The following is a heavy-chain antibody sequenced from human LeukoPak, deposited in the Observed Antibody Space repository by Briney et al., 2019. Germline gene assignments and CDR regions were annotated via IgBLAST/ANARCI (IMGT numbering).Heavy chain of an antibody. J-gene: IGHJ6*03. D-gene: IGHD5-18*01. CDR2: IYPGDSDT. CDR1: GSSFTSYW. CDR3: PRLKYSYGYWSYYYMDV. V-gene: IGHV5-51*01. Sequence: GASLKISCKGSGSSFTSYWIGWVRQMPGKGLEWMGIIYPGDSDTRYSPSFQGQVTISADKSISTTYLQWSSLKASDTAMYYCPRLKYSYGYWSYYYMDVWGKGTPVTVSS.